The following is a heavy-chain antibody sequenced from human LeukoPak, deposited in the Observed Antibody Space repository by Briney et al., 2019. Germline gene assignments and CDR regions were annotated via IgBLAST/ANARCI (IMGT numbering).Heavy chain of an antibody. Sequence: PGGSLRLSCAASGFTFSSYAMSWVRQAPGKGLEWVSAISGSGGSTYYADSVKGRFTISRGNSKNTLYLQMNSLRAEDTAVYYCAKPRGIVVVVAAILDYWGQGTLVTVSS. D-gene: IGHD2-15*01. CDR1: GFTFSSYA. CDR3: AKPRGIVVVVAAILDY. J-gene: IGHJ4*02. V-gene: IGHV3-23*01. CDR2: ISGSGGST.